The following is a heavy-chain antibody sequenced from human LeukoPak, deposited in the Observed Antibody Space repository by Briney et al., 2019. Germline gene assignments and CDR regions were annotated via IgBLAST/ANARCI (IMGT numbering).Heavy chain of an antibody. D-gene: IGHD3-10*01. J-gene: IGHJ4*02. CDR1: GFTFSSYS. V-gene: IGHV3-48*02. CDR3: ARGAAGGSGSYIDY. CDR2: ISSSSSTI. Sequence: PGGSLRLSCAASGFTFSSYSMNWVRQAPGKGLEWVSYISSSSSTIYYAGSVKGRFTISRDNAKNSLYLQMNSLRDEDTAVYYCARGAAGGSGSYIDYWGQGTLVTVSS.